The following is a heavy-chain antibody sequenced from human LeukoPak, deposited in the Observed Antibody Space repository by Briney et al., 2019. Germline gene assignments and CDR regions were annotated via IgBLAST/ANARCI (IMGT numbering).Heavy chain of an antibody. V-gene: IGHV3-7*01. D-gene: IGHD6-13*01. CDR3: AREISSWYRTEGRFDP. Sequence: GGSLRLSCAASGFNFSNYWMSWVRQAAGKGLQWVANIKQDGSEKYYVDSLKGRFTISRDKAKNSLNLQMNSLRAEDTAVYYCAREISSWYRTEGRFDPWGQGTLVTVSS. CDR2: IKQDGSEK. J-gene: IGHJ5*02. CDR1: GFNFSNYW.